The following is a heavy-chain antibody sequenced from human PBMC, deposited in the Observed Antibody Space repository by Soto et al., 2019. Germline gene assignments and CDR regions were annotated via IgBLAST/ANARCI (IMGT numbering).Heavy chain of an antibody. CDR3: ARGSPVYSSGWYHY. CDR2: INHSGST. CDR1: GGSFSGYY. D-gene: IGHD6-19*01. V-gene: IGHV4-34*01. J-gene: IGHJ4*02. Sequence: QVQLQQWGAGLLKPSETLSLTCAVYGGSFSGYYWSWIRQPPGKGLEWIGEINHSGSTNYNPSLKSRVTISVDTSKNQFSLKLSSVTAADTAVYYCARGSPVYSSGWYHYWGQGTLVTVSS.